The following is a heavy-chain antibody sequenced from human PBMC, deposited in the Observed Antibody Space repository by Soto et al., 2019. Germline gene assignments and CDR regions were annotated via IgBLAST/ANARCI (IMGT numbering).Heavy chain of an antibody. V-gene: IGHV1-69*13. CDR3: AHLPAPYYYDSSGYYYS. J-gene: IGHJ4*02. CDR2: IIPIFGTA. D-gene: IGHD3-22*01. CDR1: GGTFSSYA. Sequence: SVKVSCKASGGTFSSYAISWVRQAPGQGLEWTGGIIPIFGTANYAQKFQGRVTITADESTSTAYMELSSLRSEDTAVYYCAHLPAPYYYDSSGYYYSWGQGTLVTVSS.